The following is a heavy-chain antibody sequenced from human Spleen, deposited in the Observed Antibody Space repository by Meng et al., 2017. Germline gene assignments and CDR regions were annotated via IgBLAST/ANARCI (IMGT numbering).Heavy chain of an antibody. CDR1: GGSFIDYY. Sequence: QVQLHEWGAGLLKPSETLSLPCVVSGGSFIDYYWSWIRQPPGKGLEWIGEINHSGSTNYNPSLESRATISVDTSQNNLSLKLSSVTAADSAVYYCARGPTTMAHDFDYWGQGTLVTVSS. CDR2: INHSGST. V-gene: IGHV4-34*01. CDR3: ARGPTTMAHDFDY. D-gene: IGHD4-11*01. J-gene: IGHJ4*02.